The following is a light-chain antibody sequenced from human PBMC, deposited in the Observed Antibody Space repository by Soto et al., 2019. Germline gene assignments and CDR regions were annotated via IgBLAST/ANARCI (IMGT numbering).Light chain of an antibody. CDR1: QRIDNY. V-gene: IGKV1-39*01. CDR3: QQSYNFPRT. J-gene: IGKJ1*01. Sequence: DIQMTQSPSSLSASVRDRVTITCRASQRIDNYLNWYQQKPGKAPKLLIYAASSLQSGVPSRFSGSGSGTDFTLTISSLQPEDFATYYCQQSYNFPRTFGQGTKVEIK. CDR2: AAS.